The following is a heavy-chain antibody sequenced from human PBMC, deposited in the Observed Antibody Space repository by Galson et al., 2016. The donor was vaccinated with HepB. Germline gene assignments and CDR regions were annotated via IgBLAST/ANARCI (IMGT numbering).Heavy chain of an antibody. CDR3: ARDSRGLYYFDY. D-gene: IGHD2-2*01. J-gene: IGHJ4*02. Sequence: EWIGSIYHSGSTYYNPSLKSRVTISVDTSKNQFSLKLSSVTAADTAVYYCARDSRGLYYFDYWGQGTLVTVSS. CDR2: IYHSGST. V-gene: IGHV4-38-2*02.